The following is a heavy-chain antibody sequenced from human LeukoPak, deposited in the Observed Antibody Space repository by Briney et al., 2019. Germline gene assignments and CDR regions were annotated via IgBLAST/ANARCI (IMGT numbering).Heavy chain of an antibody. CDR3: AKGHVNGDFDYFDY. Sequence: GGSLRLSCAASGFTFDDYAIHWVRQAPGKGLEWVSGISWNSGSIGYADSVKGRFTISRDNAKNSLYLQMNSLRAEDTALYYCAKGHVNGDFDYFDYWGQGTLVTVSS. J-gene: IGHJ4*02. CDR2: ISWNSGSI. V-gene: IGHV3-9*01. CDR1: GFTFDDYA. D-gene: IGHD1-1*01.